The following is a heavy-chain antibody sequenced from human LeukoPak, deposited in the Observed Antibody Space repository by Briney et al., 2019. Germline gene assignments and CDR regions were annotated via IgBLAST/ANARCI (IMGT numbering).Heavy chain of an antibody. J-gene: IGHJ4*02. CDR1: GFTFSSYS. Sequence: TAGGSLRLSCAASGFTFSSYSMNWVRQAPGKGLEWVGRIKRIIDGGTTDYAAPVKGRFTVSRHDSINTLYLQMSSLKTEDTAVYYCAAQGGSGDLRYWGQGTLVTVSS. D-gene: IGHD4-17*01. CDR2: IKRIIDGGTT. V-gene: IGHV3-15*01. CDR3: AAQGGSGDLRY.